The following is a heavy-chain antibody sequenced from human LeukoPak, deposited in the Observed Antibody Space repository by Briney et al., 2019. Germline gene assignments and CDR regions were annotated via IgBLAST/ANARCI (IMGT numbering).Heavy chain of an antibody. J-gene: IGHJ6*02. CDR3: ARDSDYYDSSGYYYYYYGMDV. V-gene: IGHV4-59*12. CDR2: IYYSGST. CDR1: GGSISSYY. D-gene: IGHD3-22*01. Sequence: SETLSLTCTVSGGSISSYYWSWIRQPPGKGLEWIGYIYYSGSTNYNPSLKSRVTISVDTSKNQFSLKLSSVTAADTAVYYCARDSDYYDSSGYYYYYYGMDVWGQGTTVTVSS.